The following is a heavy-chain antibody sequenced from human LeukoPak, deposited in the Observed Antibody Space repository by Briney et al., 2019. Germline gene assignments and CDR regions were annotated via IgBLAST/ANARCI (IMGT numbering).Heavy chain of an antibody. J-gene: IGHJ4*02. CDR2: ISYDGSNK. Sequence: GGSLRLSCAASGFTFSSYGMHWVRQAPGKGLEWVAVISYDGSNKYYADSVKGRFTISRDNSKNTLYLQMNSLRAEDTAVYYCAKNYPYGPGEGIDYWGQGTLVTVSS. V-gene: IGHV3-30*18. CDR1: GFTFSSYG. CDR3: AKNYPYGPGEGIDY. D-gene: IGHD3-10*01.